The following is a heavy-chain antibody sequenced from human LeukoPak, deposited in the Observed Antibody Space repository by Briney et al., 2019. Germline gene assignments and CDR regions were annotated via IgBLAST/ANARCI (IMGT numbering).Heavy chain of an antibody. CDR1: GVTFSSYG. CDR2: IYYSGST. J-gene: IGHJ4*02. Sequence: LRLSCAASGVTFSSYGMHWVRQAPGKGLEWIGSIYYSGSTYYNPSLKSRVTISVDTSKNQFSLKLSSVTAADTAVYYCATSRITIFGVVIRFDYWGQGTLVTVSS. D-gene: IGHD3-3*01. V-gene: IGHV4-59*05. CDR3: ATSRITIFGVVIRFDY.